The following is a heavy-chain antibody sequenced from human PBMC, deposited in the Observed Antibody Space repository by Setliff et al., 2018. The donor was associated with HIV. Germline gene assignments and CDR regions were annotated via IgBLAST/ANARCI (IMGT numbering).Heavy chain of an antibody. CDR3: VRDRTIVTLFDY. CDR1: GFTFSNHW. J-gene: IGHJ4*02. V-gene: IGHV3-74*01. Sequence: GESLTISCVASGFTFSNHWMHWVRQVPGKGLVWISRIKTDGTITGYADSVEGRFSVSRDNAKNTLYLQMNSLRDEDTAVYYCVRDRTIVTLFDYWGQGALVTVSS. D-gene: IGHD3-22*01. CDR2: IKTDGTIT.